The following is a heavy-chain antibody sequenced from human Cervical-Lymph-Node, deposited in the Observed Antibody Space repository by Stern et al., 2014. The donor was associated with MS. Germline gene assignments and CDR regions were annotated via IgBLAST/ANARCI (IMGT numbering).Heavy chain of an antibody. V-gene: IGHV4-59*08. Sequence: VHLVESGPGLVKSSETLSLTCTVSGGSISSYYWSWIRQPPGKGLEWIGYISYRGSTNFTPPLKSGVTIPEDTSKKQSPLKLSAVTAADTAVYYCARHWRVEAASPRCWFDPWGQGTLVTVSS. J-gene: IGHJ5*02. D-gene: IGHD2-15*01. CDR2: ISYRGST. CDR1: GGSISSYY. CDR3: ARHWRVEAASPRCWFDP.